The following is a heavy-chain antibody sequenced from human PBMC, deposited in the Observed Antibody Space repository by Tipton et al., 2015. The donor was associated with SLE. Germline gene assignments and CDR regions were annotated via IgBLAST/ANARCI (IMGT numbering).Heavy chain of an antibody. CDR2: IRYDGSNK. CDR3: ARNKAVAGTVIEY. D-gene: IGHD6-19*01. J-gene: IGHJ4*02. CDR1: GFTFSKYG. V-gene: IGHV3-30*02. Sequence: SLRLSCVASGFTFSKYGMHWVRQAPGKGLEWVAFIRYDGSNKYYADSVKGRFTISRDNSKNTLYLQMNSLRAEDTAVYYCARNKAVAGTVIEYWGPGTLVTVSS.